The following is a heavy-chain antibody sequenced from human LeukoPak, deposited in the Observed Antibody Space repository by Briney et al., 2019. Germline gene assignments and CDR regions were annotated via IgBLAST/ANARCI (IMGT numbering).Heavy chain of an antibody. V-gene: IGHV3-23*01. CDR2: ISGSGGST. CDR3: ATVPGAPYYFDY. D-gene: IGHD1-26*01. J-gene: IGHJ4*02. Sequence: PGGSLRLSCATSGFTFSSYAMSWVRQAPGKGLEWVSTISGSGGSTYYADSVKGRFTISRDNSKNTLYLQMNSLRAEDTAVYYCATVPGAPYYFDYWGQGTLVTVSS. CDR1: GFTFSSYA.